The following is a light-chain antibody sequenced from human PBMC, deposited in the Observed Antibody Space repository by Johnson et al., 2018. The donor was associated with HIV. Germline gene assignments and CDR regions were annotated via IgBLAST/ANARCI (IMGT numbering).Light chain of an antibody. CDR3: GTWDSSLSALYV. CDR2: ENN. V-gene: IGLV1-51*02. J-gene: IGLJ1*01. CDR1: SSNIGNNY. Sequence: QSVLTQPPSVSAAPGQKVTISCSGSSSNIGNNYLSWYQQLPGTAPKLLIYENNKRPSGIPDRFSGSKSGTSATLGITGLQTWDEADYYCGTWDSSLSALYVVGTGTKVTVL.